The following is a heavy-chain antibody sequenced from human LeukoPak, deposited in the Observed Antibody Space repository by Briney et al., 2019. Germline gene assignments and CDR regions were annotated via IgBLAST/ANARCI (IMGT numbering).Heavy chain of an antibody. Sequence: SETLSLTCAVYGGSFSGYYWSWIRQPPGKGLEWIGEINHSGSTSYNPSLKSRVTISVDTSKNQFSLKLSSVTAADTAVYYCARRSSVRTKGGTRAKENWFDPWGQGTLVTVSS. D-gene: IGHD1-1*01. J-gene: IGHJ5*02. CDR2: INHSGST. V-gene: IGHV4-34*01. CDR3: ARRSSVRTKGGTRAKENWFDP. CDR1: GGSFSGYY.